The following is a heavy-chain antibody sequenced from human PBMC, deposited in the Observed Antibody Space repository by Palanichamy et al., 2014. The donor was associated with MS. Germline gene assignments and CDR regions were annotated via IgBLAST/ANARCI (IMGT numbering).Heavy chain of an antibody. CDR3: ARSYGSLSYYPFDY. D-gene: IGHD3-10*01. J-gene: IGHJ4*02. CDR2: ITDGGTE. Sequence: VRHVPGKGLEWVSGITDGGTENYADSVKGRFTISRDKSENTLYIQMNSLRVEDTALYYCARSYGSLSYYPFDYWGQGTLVTVSS. V-gene: IGHV3-23*01.